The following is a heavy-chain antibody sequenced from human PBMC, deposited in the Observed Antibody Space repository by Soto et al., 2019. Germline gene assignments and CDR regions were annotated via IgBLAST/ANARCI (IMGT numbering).Heavy chain of an antibody. J-gene: IGHJ5*02. CDR3: AKDVRLVLGWFDP. CDR1: GFTFSCYA. CDR2: ISGSGGSI. D-gene: IGHD6-25*01. V-gene: IGHV3-23*01. Sequence: EVQLLESGGGLVQPGGSLRLSCAASGFTFSCYAMRWVRQAPGDGLEWVSGISGSGGSIYYANSVKGRVTISRDKSNDTLYLQMTSLGAEDTAVYHCAKDVRLVLGWFDPWGQGTLVTVSS.